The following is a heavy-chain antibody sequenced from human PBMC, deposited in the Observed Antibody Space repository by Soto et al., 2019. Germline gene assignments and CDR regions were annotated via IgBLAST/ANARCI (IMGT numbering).Heavy chain of an antibody. V-gene: IGHV1-18*04. CDR1: GYTFRSHG. Sequence: QAQLVQSGAEVKKPGASVKVSCKASGYTFRSHGITWVRQAPGQGLEWLGWISANNGNTNYARKLSGRVTMTTDTSTSTAYMGLRSLKSDDTAVYYCARGGGYCSGGNCYSLDYWGQGTLVSVSS. J-gene: IGHJ4*02. CDR2: ISANNGNT. CDR3: ARGGGYCSGGNCYSLDY. D-gene: IGHD2-15*01.